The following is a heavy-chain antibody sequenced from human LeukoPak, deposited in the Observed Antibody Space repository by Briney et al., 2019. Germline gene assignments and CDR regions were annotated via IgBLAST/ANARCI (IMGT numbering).Heavy chain of an antibody. CDR3: ASSRTIPYAFDI. V-gene: IGHV1-18*01. CDR2: ISAYNGNT. Sequence: ASVKVSCKASGYTFTSYGISWVRQAPGQGLEWMGWISAYNGNTNYAQKLQGRVTMTTDTSTSTAYMELRSLRSDDTAVYYCASSRTIPYAFDIWGQGTMVTVSS. CDR1: GYTFTSYG. J-gene: IGHJ3*02. D-gene: IGHD3-9*01.